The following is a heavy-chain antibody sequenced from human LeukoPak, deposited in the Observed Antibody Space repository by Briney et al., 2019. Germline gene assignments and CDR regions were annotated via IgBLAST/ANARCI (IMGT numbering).Heavy chain of an antibody. D-gene: IGHD2-2*01. V-gene: IGHV3-23*01. CDR3: AKDEHCSSTSCFRVDY. CDR1: GFTFSSYG. J-gene: IGHJ4*02. Sequence: GGSLRLSCAASGFTFSSYGMHWVRQAPGTGLEWVSAISGSGGSTYYADSVKGRFTISRDNSKNTLYLHMNSLRAEDTAVYYCAKDEHCSSTSCFRVDYWGQGTLVTVSS. CDR2: ISGSGGST.